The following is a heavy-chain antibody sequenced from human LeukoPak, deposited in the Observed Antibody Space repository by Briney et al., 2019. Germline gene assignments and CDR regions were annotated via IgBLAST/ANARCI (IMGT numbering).Heavy chain of an antibody. V-gene: IGHV1-8*01. D-gene: IGHD5-24*01. J-gene: IGHJ3*02. CDR2: MNPNSGNT. CDR3: ARANWHAFDI. Sequence: ASVKVSCKASGYTFSSYDINWVRQATGQGLEWMGWMNPNSGNTGYAQKFQGRVTITADESTSTAYMELSSLRSEDTAVYYCARANWHAFDIWGQGTMVTVSS. CDR1: GYTFSSYD.